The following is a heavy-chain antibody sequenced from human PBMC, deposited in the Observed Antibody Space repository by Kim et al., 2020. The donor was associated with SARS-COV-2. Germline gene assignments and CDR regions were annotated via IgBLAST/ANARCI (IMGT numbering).Heavy chain of an antibody. Sequence: SETLSLTCSVSGDSMFDLYWSWIRQPPGKGLQWIGYVHSNGGTSYNPSLQSRVTLTVDTFTNQFFLRLKSVTAADTATYYCVKGSGGGYSGSQNEEFDNWGQGTRVTVSS. CDR1: GDSMFDLY. V-gene: IGHV4-59*12. D-gene: IGHD5-12*01. CDR2: VHSNGGT. CDR3: VKGSGGGYSGSQNEEFDN. J-gene: IGHJ4*02.